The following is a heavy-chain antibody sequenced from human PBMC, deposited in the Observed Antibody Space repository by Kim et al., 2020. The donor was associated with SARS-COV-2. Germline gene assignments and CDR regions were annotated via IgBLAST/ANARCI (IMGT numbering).Heavy chain of an antibody. Sequence: GGSLRLSCAASGFTFSGSTIHWVRQASGKGLEWVGRIRSKANSYSTAYAASVRNRFTISRDDSKNTVYLQMHSLKTTDTSVYYCTRVNPIPGRWYVAFD. CDR2: IRSKANSYST. CDR1: GFTFSGST. CDR3: TRVNPIPGRWYVAFD. J-gene: IGHJ3*02. V-gene: IGHV3-73*01. D-gene: IGHD6-13*01.